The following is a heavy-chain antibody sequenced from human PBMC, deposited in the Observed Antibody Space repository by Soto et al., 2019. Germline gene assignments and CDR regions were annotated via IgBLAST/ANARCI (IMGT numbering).Heavy chain of an antibody. CDR2: ISAYNGNT. V-gene: IGHV1-18*01. CDR1: GYTFTSYG. D-gene: IGHD3-22*01. Sequence: ASVKVSCKASGYTFTSYGISWVRQAPGQGLEWMGWISAYNGNTNYAQKLQGRVTMTTDTSTSTAYMELRSLRSDDTAVYYCARVPTVPYYYDSSEGRRFDPWGQGTLVTVSS. CDR3: ARVPTVPYYYDSSEGRRFDP. J-gene: IGHJ5*02.